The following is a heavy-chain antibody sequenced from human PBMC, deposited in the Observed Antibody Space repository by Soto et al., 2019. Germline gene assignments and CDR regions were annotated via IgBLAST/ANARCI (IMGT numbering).Heavy chain of an antibody. V-gene: IGHV4-61*08. J-gene: IGHJ3*02. D-gene: IGHD3-3*01. CDR2: RLYSGRP. CDR3: ARHDFYHRTFDI. CDR1: GGSVGSGAYY. Sequence: QVHLQESGPGQVTPSETVSLTCRVSGGSVGSGAYYWSWIRQPPGKGLEWIGYRLYSGRPIYNPSLQRLQSRVTVSGDTSRNQFSLRLTSVTAADTALYYCARHDFYHRTFDIWGQGTLVTVSS.